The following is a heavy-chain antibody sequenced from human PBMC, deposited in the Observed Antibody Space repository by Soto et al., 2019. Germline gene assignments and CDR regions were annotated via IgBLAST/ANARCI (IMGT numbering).Heavy chain of an antibody. Sequence: QLQLQESGSGLVKPSQTLSLTCAVSGGSISIGAYSWNWIRQPPGKGLEWIGYIYHSGSTSYNPSLRSRVTISVDVSQNQFSLSLNSVTAADTAVYYCARGDNSWYFELWGRGTLVTVSS. CDR1: GGSISIGAYS. CDR3: ARGDNSWYFEL. CDR2: IYHSGST. V-gene: IGHV4-30-2*01. D-gene: IGHD1-20*01. J-gene: IGHJ2*01.